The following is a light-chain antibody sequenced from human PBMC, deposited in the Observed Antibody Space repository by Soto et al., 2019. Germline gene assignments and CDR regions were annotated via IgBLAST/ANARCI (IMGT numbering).Light chain of an antibody. CDR2: DVS. V-gene: IGLV2-11*01. J-gene: IGLJ2*01. Sequence: QSALTQPRSVSGSPGQSVTISCTGTSSDVGAYNFVSWYQQHPAKAPKLMIYDVSKRPSGVPDRFSGSKSGNTASLTISGFQAEDEADYYCCSYAGSYTWVFGGGTKLTVL. CDR3: CSYAGSYTWV. CDR1: SSDVGAYNF.